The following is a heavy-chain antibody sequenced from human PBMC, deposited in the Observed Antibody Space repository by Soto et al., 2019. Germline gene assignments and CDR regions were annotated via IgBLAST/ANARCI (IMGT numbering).Heavy chain of an antibody. J-gene: IGHJ4*02. V-gene: IGHV1-3*01. D-gene: IGHD3-3*01. CDR2: INAGNGNT. CDR1: GYTFTSYA. Sequence: ASVKVSCKASGYTFTSYAMHWVRQAPGQRLEWMGWINAGNGNTKYSQKFQGRVTITRDTSASTAYMELSSLRSEDTAVYYCARDQEYYDFWSGYSTPGYYFDYWGQGTLVTVSS. CDR3: ARDQEYYDFWSGYSTPGYYFDY.